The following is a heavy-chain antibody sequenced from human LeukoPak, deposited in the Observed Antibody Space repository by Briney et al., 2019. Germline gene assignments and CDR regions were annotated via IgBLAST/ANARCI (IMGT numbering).Heavy chain of an antibody. CDR1: GGSISGYY. V-gene: IGHV4-59*08. Sequence: SETLSLTCTVSGGSISGYYWSWIRQPPGKGLEWIGYIYYSGITNYNPSLKSRVTISLDTSKSQFSLKLASVTAADTAMYYCAKTKGGYDSLDFWGQGTLVTVSS. D-gene: IGHD5-12*01. CDR2: IYYSGIT. CDR3: AKTKGGYDSLDF. J-gene: IGHJ4*02.